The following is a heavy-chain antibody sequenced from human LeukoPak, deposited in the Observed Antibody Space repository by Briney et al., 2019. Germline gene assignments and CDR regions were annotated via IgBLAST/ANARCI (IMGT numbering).Heavy chain of an antibody. Sequence: PPGGSLRLSCAASGFTVSSNYMSWVRQAPGKGLEWVSVIYSGGSTYYADSVKGRFTISRDNSKNTLYLQMNSLRAEDTAVYYCARHLIVGATEGALDIRGQGTMVTVSS. J-gene: IGHJ3*02. CDR1: GFTVSSNY. V-gene: IGHV3-66*02. D-gene: IGHD1-26*01. CDR2: IYSGGST. CDR3: ARHLIVGATEGALDI.